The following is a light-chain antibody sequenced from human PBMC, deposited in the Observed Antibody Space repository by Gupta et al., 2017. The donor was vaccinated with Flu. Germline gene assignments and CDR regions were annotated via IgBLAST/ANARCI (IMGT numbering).Light chain of an antibody. CDR2: DAS. Sequence: ILMTQSPATLSVSPGERATLSCRASQSLNYNLAWYQQKPGQAPRLLIYDASTRATGVPARFSGGGAGTEFILTISSLQSEDFALYYCQHYNTGPPEHNFGQGTKLEIK. V-gene: IGKV3-15*01. CDR3: QHYNTGPPEHN. CDR1: QSLNYN. J-gene: IGKJ2*01.